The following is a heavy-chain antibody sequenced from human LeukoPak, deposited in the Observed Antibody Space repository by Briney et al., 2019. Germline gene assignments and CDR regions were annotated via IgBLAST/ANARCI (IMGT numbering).Heavy chain of an antibody. J-gene: IGHJ4*02. D-gene: IGHD3-22*01. CDR2: ISWNSGSI. V-gene: IGHV3-9*01. Sequence: GGSLRLSCAASGFTFDDYAMHWVRQAPGKGLEWVSGISWNSGSIGYADSVKGRFTISRDNAENSLYLQMNSLRAEDTALYYCAKEKYYYDSRGYSIIYFDYWGQGTLVTVSS. CDR1: GFTFDDYA. CDR3: AKEKYYYDSRGYSIIYFDY.